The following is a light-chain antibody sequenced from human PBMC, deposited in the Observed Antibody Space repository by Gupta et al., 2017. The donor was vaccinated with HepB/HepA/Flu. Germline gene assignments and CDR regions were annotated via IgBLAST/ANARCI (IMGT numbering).Light chain of an antibody. V-gene: IGLV2-18*02. CDR2: EVT. J-gene: IGLJ1*01. CDR3: TSYTTSDTYV. CDR1: SSDVGNYNR. Sequence: SALTQPPSVSGSPGQAVTLSCTGTSSDVGNYNRVAWYQQPPGTAPKLMIYEVTRRPSGVPDRFSGSKSGNTASLTISGLQAEDEADYYCTSYTTSDTYVVGTGTKVTVL.